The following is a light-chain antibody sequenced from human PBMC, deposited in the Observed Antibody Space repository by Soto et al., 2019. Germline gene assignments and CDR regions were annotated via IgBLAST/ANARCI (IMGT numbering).Light chain of an antibody. CDR1: QSISSW. Sequence: DIQMTQSPSTLSASVGDRVTITCRASQSISSWLAWYQQKPGKAPKLLIYDSSSFESGVPSRFSGSGSGTEFPLTISSPQPDDFAAYYFQQYNSYRTFGQGPKVEI. CDR3: QQYNSYRT. CDR2: DSS. V-gene: IGKV1-5*01. J-gene: IGKJ1*01.